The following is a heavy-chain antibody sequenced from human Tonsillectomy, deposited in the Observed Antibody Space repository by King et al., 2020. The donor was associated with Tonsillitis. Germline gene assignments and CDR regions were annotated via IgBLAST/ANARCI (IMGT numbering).Heavy chain of an antibody. Sequence: QLVQSGAEVKKPGESLKISCKGSGYIFSNHWIAWVRQLPGKGLEWMGIIYPGDSDTRYSPSFQGQITISADKSISTAYLQWNSLEASDTAMFYCVRQWSHGDDWGQGTQVTVSA. CDR3: VRQWSHGDD. CDR1: GYIFSNHW. CDR2: IYPGDSDT. J-gene: IGHJ4*02. D-gene: IGHD2-15*01. V-gene: IGHV5-51*01.